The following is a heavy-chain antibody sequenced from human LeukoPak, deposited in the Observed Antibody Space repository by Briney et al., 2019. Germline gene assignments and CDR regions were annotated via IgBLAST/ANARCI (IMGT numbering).Heavy chain of an antibody. CDR1: GFTFTTYW. CDR2: IKQDGTEK. Sequence: GGSLRLSCAASGFTFTTYWMSWVRQAPGKGLEWVANIKQDGTEKYYVDSVKGRFTISGDNAKNSLYLQMNSLRVEDMAVYYCAKVAKYYYGSETYYFFEHWGQGTPVTASS. J-gene: IGHJ4*02. CDR3: AKVAKYYYGSETYYFFEH. V-gene: IGHV3-7*01. D-gene: IGHD3-10*01.